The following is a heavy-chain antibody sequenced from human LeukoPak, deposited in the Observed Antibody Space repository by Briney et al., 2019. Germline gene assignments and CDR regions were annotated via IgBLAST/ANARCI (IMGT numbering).Heavy chain of an antibody. CDR3: ARNSGYDLDY. D-gene: IGHD5-12*01. V-gene: IGHV4-34*01. Sequence: SETLSLTCAVYGGSFSGYYWSWIRQPPGKGLEWIGEINHSGSTNYNPSLKSRVTISVDTSKNQFSLKLSSVTAADTAVYYCARNSGYDLDYWGQGTLVTVSS. CDR1: GGSFSGYY. J-gene: IGHJ4*02. CDR2: INHSGST.